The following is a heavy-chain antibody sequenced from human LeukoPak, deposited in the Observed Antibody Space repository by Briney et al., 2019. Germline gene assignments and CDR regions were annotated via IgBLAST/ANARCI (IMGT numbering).Heavy chain of an antibody. V-gene: IGHV3-23*01. J-gene: IGHJ4*02. CDR1: GFTFRTYT. D-gene: IGHD3-10*01. CDR2: IGGDGGGGT. CDR3: LKDFGRNLGGPGY. Sequence: GGSLRLSCAASGFTFRTYTMAWVRQAPGGGPEWVSGIGGDGGGGTFYADSVRGRFAISRDNSKSTLYLQMSSLRVEDTAVYYCLKDFGRNLGGPGYWGRGTLVTVSP.